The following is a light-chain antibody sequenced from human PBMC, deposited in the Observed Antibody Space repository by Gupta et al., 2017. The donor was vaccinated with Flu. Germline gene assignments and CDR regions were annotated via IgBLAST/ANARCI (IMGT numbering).Light chain of an antibody. CDR2: EVN. Sequence: QSVLTQPASVSGTPGQSITVSCTGTSSDIGGYNYVSWYGQCPDKAPNLMVYEVNHRAAGVATRFSGSKSGNTASLTISGRQAEDEGDYYCSSYTSSNTLVFGNGTKFTVL. CDR3: SSYTSSNTLV. J-gene: IGLJ1*01. CDR1: SSDIGGYNY. V-gene: IGLV2-14*01.